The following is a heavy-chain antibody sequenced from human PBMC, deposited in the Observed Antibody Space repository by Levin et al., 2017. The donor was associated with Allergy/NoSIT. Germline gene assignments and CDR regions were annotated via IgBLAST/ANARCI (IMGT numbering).Heavy chain of an antibody. D-gene: IGHD5-18*01. J-gene: IGHJ6*02. CDR3: ARELGSGYSYGMDV. Sequence: SCTVSGGSISTYYWTWIRQPPGKGLEWIGWIYYSGSTKYNPSLNSRVTISLDTSKNQFSLKVTSVTAADTAVYYCARELGSGYSYGMDVWGQGTTVTVSS. CDR2: IYYSGST. CDR1: GGSISTYY. V-gene: IGHV4-59*01.